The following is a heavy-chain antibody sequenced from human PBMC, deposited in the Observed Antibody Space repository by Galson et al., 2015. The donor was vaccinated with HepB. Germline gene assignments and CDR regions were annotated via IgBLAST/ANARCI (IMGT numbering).Heavy chain of an antibody. D-gene: IGHD2-15*01. CDR3: ARQEGYCSGDTCYSTEYYQH. J-gene: IGHJ1*01. V-gene: IGHV5-51*01. Sequence: QSGAEVKKPGESLKISCTGSGYSFTNYWIGWVRQMPGKGLEWMGIIYPDDSDTRYSPSFQGQVTFSADRSISTAYLQWGSLKASDTAIYFCARQEGYCSGDTCYSTEYYQHWGQGTLVTVSS. CDR1: GYSFTNYW. CDR2: IYPDDSDT.